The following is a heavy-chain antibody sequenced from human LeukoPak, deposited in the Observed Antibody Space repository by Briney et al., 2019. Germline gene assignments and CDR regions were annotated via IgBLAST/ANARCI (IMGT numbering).Heavy chain of an antibody. V-gene: IGHV3-21*01. D-gene: IGHD3-10*01. CDR1: GFTFSSYS. J-gene: IGHJ4*02. CDR2: ISSSSSYI. CDR3: ARGAFGELLFNYFDY. Sequence: PGGSLRLSCAASGFTFSSYSMNWVRQAPGKGLEWVSSISSSSSYIYYADSVKGRFTTSRDNAKNSLYLQMNSLRAEDTAVYYCARGAFGELLFNYFDYWGQGTLVTVSS.